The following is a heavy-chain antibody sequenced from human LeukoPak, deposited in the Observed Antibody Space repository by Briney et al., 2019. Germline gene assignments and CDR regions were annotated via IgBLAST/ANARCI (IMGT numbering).Heavy chain of an antibody. J-gene: IGHJ4*02. D-gene: IGHD3-3*01. V-gene: IGHV3-7*01. CDR1: GFTFSSYW. CDR3: ARASDSYDFWSGYLYYFDY. Sequence: GGSLRLSCAASGFTFSSYWMSWVRQAPGKGLEWVANIKQDGSEKYYVDSVKGRFTISRDNAKNSLYLQMNSLRAEDTAVYYCARASDSYDFWSGYLYYFDYWGQGTLVTVSS. CDR2: IKQDGSEK.